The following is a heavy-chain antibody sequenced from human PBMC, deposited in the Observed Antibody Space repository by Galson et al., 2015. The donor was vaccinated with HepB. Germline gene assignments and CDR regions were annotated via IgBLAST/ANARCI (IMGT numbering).Heavy chain of an antibody. J-gene: IGHJ6*02. CDR3: AVENNYDYGMDV. V-gene: IGHV1-69*04. D-gene: IGHD1/OR15-1a*01. CDR2: IIPIVGLA. CDR1: GDTFSSTG. Sequence: SVKVSCKASGDTFSSTGISWVRQAPGQGLEWMGRIIPIVGLAKYGQNFQVRVTITADTSTNTGYMELSSLRSDDTAVYYCAVENNYDYGMDVWGQGTMVFVSS.